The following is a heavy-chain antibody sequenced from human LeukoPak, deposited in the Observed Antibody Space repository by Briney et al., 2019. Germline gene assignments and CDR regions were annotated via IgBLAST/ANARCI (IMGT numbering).Heavy chain of an antibody. J-gene: IGHJ4*02. V-gene: IGHV4-59*01. CDR2: IYYSGSI. D-gene: IGHD7-27*01. Sequence: SETLSLTCTVSGGPISSYYWSWIRQPPGKGLEWIGYIYYSGSINYNPSLKSRVTISVDTSKNQFSLKLSSVTAAGRAVYYCARGANWVFDSWGQGTLVTVSS. CDR1: GGPISSYY. CDR3: ARGANWVFDS.